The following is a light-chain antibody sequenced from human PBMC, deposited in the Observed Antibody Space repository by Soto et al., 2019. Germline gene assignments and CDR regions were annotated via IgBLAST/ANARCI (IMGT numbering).Light chain of an antibody. CDR1: ESVSSSY. CDR3: QQYGTSPT. J-gene: IGKJ1*01. V-gene: IGKV3-20*01. Sequence: EIVLTQSPCTLSLSPGEGATLSCRASESVSSSYLAWYQQKPGQAPRLLIYEASRRASGIPDRFSGSGSGTDFTLTIRRLEPEDFAVYYCQQYGTSPTFGQGTKVDIK. CDR2: EAS.